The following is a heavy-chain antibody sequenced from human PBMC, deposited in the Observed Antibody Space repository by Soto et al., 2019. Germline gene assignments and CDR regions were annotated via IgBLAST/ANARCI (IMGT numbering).Heavy chain of an antibody. D-gene: IGHD1-7*01. V-gene: IGHV1-69*12. CDR1: GGTFSSYA. CDR2: IIPIFGTA. CDR3: AWSNWNYVGDWFDP. Sequence: QVQLVQSGAEVKKPGSSVKVSCKASGGTFSSYAITWVRQAPGQGLEWMGGIIPIFGTANYAQKFQGRVTITADESTSTAYMVLSSLRSEDTAVYYCAWSNWNYVGDWFDPWGQGTLVTVSS. J-gene: IGHJ5*02.